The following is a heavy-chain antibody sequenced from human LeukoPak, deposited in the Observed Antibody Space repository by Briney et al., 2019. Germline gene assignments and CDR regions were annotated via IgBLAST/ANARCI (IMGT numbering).Heavy chain of an antibody. CDR1: GGSISSYY. Sequence: SETLSLTCTVSGGSISSYYWSWIRQPPGKGPEWIGYIYYSGSTNYNPSLKSRVTISVDTSKNQFSLKLSSVTAADTAVYYCADGTGYYFDYWGQGTLVTVSS. CDR2: IYYSGST. V-gene: IGHV4-59*12. J-gene: IGHJ4*02. D-gene: IGHD1-1*01. CDR3: ADGTGYYFDY.